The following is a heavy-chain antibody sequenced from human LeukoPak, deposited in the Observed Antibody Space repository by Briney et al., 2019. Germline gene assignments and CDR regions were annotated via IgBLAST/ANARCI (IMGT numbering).Heavy chain of an antibody. CDR2: INLGGSI. V-gene: IGHV4-34*01. Sequence: SETLSLTCAVYGGSFSGYFWSWIRQPPGKRLEWIGEINLGGSINYNPSLKSRVTISVDTSKKQFSLKLRSVTAADTAVYYCARHASDGGRSYQYFDYWGQGTLVTVSS. CDR1: GGSFSGYF. J-gene: IGHJ4*02. D-gene: IGHD2-15*01. CDR3: ARHASDGGRSYQYFDY.